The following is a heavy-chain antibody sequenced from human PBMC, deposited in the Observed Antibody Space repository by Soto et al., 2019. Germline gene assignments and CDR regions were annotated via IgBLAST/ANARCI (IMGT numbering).Heavy chain of an antibody. V-gene: IGHV1-69*01. CDR1: GDTDTNYV. D-gene: IGHD3-16*02. Sequence: QVQLVQSGAEVKKPGSSVKVSCKASGDTDTNYVISWVRQAPGQGLEWMGGIFPNFGTTYSAQKLQDRLTITADESTTTVSLQLSSLRLDDTAVYYCEAEMTFGKLSGVWGQGTTVTVSS. CDR2: IFPNFGTT. J-gene: IGHJ6*02. CDR3: EAEMTFGKLSGV.